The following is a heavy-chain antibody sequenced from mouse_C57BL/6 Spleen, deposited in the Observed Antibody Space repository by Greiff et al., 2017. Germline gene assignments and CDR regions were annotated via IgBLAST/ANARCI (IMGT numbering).Heavy chain of an antibody. V-gene: IGHV2-3*01. CDR3: AKGDYGSNYGDCDF. Sequence: VQLQQSGPGLVAPSQSLSITCTVSGFSFTSYGVSWVRQPPGKGLEWLGVIWGDGSTNNHSALISRLSISMDNSKSQVFLKLNSLQTDDTATYYCAKGDYGSNYGDCDFWGTGTTVTVSS. D-gene: IGHD1-1*01. CDR1: GFSFTSYG. J-gene: IGHJ1*03. CDR2: IWGDGST.